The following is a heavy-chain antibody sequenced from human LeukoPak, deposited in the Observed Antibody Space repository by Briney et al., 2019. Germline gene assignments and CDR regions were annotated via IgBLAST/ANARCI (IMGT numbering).Heavy chain of an antibody. V-gene: IGHV3-23*01. CDR2: ISGSGGST. J-gene: IGHJ4*02. CDR1: GFTFSSYA. D-gene: IGHD2-21*02. CDR3: CVVVTAIFDY. Sequence: GGSLRLSCAASGFTFSSYAMSWVRQAPGKGLEWVSAISGSGGSTHYADSVKGRFTISRDNSKNTLYLQMNSLRAEDTAVYYCCVVVTAIFDYWGQGTLVTVSS.